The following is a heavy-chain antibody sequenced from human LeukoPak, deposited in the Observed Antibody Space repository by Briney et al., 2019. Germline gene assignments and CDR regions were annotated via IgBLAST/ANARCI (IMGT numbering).Heavy chain of an antibody. CDR3: ARDYGGSSPFDY. V-gene: IGHV3-11*04. D-gene: IGHD4-23*01. CDR2: ISRSGSTK. Sequence: GGSLRLSCAASGFTFSDYNMRWIRQAPGKGLEWVSSISRSGSTKYYADSVKGRFTISRDSAKNSLYLQMNSLRAEDTAVYYCARDYGGSSPFDYWGQGTLVTVSS. CDR1: GFTFSDYN. J-gene: IGHJ4*02.